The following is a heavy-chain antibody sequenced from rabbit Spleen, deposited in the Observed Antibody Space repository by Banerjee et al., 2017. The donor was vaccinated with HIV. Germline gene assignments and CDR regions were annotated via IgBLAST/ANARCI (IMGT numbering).Heavy chain of an antibody. V-gene: IGHV1S45*01. CDR3: ARGIYDDYDTYYFDL. CDR2: IYADRSGST. J-gene: IGHJ4*01. CDR1: GFSFSNTNV. D-gene: IGHD2-1*01. Sequence: QEQLVESGGGLVKPGASLTLTCKTSGFSFSNTNVICWVRQAPGKGLECIACIYADRSGSTYYANWAKGRFTISKTSSTTVTLQMTSLTAADTATYFCARGIYDDYDTYYFDLWGQGTLVTV.